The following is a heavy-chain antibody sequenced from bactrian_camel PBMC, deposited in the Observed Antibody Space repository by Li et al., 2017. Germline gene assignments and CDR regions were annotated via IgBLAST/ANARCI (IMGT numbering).Heavy chain of an antibody. J-gene: IGHJ6*01. Sequence: HVQLVESGGGLVQAGGSLSVSCLLSGYSVCMAWFRQVPGKEREGVASIDGDGVATYAESVQGRFTLSQDHAKRTLYLQMNNLKSEDTAMYYCAADESWLLLNFHEADFGHWGQGTQVTVS. D-gene: IGHD2*01. V-gene: IGHV3S53*01. CDR1: GYSVC. CDR2: IDGDGVA. CDR3: AADESWLLLNFHEADFGH.